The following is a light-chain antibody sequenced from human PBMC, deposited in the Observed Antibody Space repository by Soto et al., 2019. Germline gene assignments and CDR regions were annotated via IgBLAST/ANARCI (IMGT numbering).Light chain of an antibody. CDR3: QQYYSTPYT. V-gene: IGKV4-1*01. Sequence: EIVMTQSPATLLVSPGERATLSCRASQSVSSNLAWYQQKPGQPPKLLIYWASTRESGVPDRFSGSGSGTDFTLTISSLRAEDVAVYYCQQYYSTPYTFGQGTKLEIK. CDR1: QSVSSN. J-gene: IGKJ2*01. CDR2: WAS.